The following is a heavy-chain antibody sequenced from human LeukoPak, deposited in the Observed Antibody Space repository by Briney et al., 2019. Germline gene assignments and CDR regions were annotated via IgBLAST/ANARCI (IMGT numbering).Heavy chain of an antibody. D-gene: IGHD5-18*01. CDR3: ARDREWVKPRIQLWLLAGFDY. CDR2: INPIFGTA. Sequence: ASVKVSCKAPGGTFSSYAISWVRQAPGQGLEWMGGINPIFGTANYAQKFQGRVTITADESTSTAYMELSSLRSEDTAVYYCARDREWVKPRIQLWLLAGFDYWGQGTLVTVSS. CDR1: GGTFSSYA. V-gene: IGHV1-69*13. J-gene: IGHJ4*02.